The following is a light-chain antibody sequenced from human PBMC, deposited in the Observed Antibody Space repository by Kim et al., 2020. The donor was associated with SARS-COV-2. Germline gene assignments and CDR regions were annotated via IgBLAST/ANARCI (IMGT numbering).Light chain of an antibody. V-gene: IGLV3-1*01. J-gene: IGLJ3*02. CDR1: KLGDKY. CDR2: QDS. CDR3: QAWDSSTPNWV. Sequence: PGQTASITCSGDKLGDKYACWYQQKPGQSPVLVIYQDSKRPSGVPERFSGSNSGNTATLTISGTQAMDEADYYCQAWDSSTPNWVFGGGTQLTVL.